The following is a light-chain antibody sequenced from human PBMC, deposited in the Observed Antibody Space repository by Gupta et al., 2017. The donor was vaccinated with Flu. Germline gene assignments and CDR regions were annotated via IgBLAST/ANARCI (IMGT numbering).Light chain of an antibody. CDR3: QQAYIFPIT. V-gene: IGKV1-12*01. Sequence: PSSVSASVGDRVTITCRASQGVGKYLAWYQQRPGEAPNLLIYTISSLQTGVPSRFSGSGSGTDFTLTISSLQPEDSATYYCQQAYIFPITFGQGTRLEIK. J-gene: IGKJ5*01. CDR2: TIS. CDR1: QGVGKY.